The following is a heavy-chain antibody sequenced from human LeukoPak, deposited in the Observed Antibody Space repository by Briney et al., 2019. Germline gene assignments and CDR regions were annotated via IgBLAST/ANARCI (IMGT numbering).Heavy chain of an antibody. V-gene: IGHV3-15*01. J-gene: IGHJ4*02. CDR2: IKSKTDGGTT. CDR3: TTDLPTVTTGYFDY. CDR1: GFTFSSYA. D-gene: IGHD4-17*01. Sequence: GGSLRLSCAASGFTFSSYAMSWVRQAPGEGLEWVGRIKSKTDGGTTDYAAPVKGRFTISRDDSKNTLYLQMNSLKNEDTAVYYCTTDLPTVTTGYFDYWGQGTLVTVSS.